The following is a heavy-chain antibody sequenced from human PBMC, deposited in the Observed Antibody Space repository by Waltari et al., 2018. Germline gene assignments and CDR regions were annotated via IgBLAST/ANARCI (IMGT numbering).Heavy chain of an antibody. D-gene: IGHD6-13*01. V-gene: IGHV1-2*02. CDR1: GYTFTGYY. CDR2: INPNSGGT. Sequence: QVQLVQSGAEVKKPGASVKVSCKASGYTFTGYYMHWVRQAPGQGLEWMGWINPNSGGTNDAQKFQGRVTMTRDTSISTAYMELSRLRSDDTAVYYCARDRAAAGTNHYYYYMDVWGKGTTVTVSS. J-gene: IGHJ6*03. CDR3: ARDRAAAGTNHYYYYMDV.